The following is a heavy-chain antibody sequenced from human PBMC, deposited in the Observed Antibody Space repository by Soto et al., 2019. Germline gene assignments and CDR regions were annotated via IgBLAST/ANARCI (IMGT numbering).Heavy chain of an antibody. V-gene: IGHV1-69*13. J-gene: IGHJ6*02. CDR3: ARDQMPEYYYGMDV. Sequence: ASVKVSCKAFGGTFSSYAISWVRQAPGQGLEWMGGIIPIFGTANYAQKFQGRVTITADESTSTAYMELSSLRSEDTAVYYCARDQMPEYYYGMDVWGQGTTVTV. CDR1: GGTFSSYA. D-gene: IGHD2-2*01. CDR2: IIPIFGTA.